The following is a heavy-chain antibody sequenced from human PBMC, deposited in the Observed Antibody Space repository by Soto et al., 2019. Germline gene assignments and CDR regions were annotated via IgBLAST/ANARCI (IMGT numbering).Heavy chain of an antibody. D-gene: IGHD6-19*01. CDR2: TYYRSKWYS. CDR1: GDSVSSTSAA. CDR3: ARGSYYSGWV. Sequence: RSLTCAISGDSVSSTSAAWSWIRQSPSRGLEWLGRTYYRSKWYSDYAVSVKSRITINPDTSKNQFSLQLNSVTPEDTAVYYCARGSYYSGWVWGQGTPVTVSS. V-gene: IGHV6-1*01. J-gene: IGHJ4*02.